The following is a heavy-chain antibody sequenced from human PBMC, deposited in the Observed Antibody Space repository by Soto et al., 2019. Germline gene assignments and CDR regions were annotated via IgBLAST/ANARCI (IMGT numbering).Heavy chain of an antibody. CDR2: ISNNGGST. J-gene: IGHJ6*02. CDR3: VKSSRRDITASRGMDV. V-gene: IGHV3-64D*06. D-gene: IGHD3-3*01. CDR1: GFTFSRYA. Sequence: PGGSLRRSCSASGFTFSRYAMHWVRQAPGRGLEYVSVISNNGGSTYYTDSVAGRFTISRDNSKNTVYLQMSSLRPEDTAIYYCVKSSRRDITASRGMDVWGQGTTVTVSS.